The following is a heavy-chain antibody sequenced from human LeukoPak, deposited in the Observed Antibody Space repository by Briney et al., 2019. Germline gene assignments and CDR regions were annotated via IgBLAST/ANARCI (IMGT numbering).Heavy chain of an antibody. J-gene: IGHJ4*02. CDR3: ARADIVATITFDY. D-gene: IGHD5-12*01. CDR2: IYYSGST. CDR1: GGSISSYY. Sequence: SETLSLTCTVSGGSISSYYWSWIRQPPGKGLEWIGYIYYSGSTNYNPSLKSRVTISVDTSKNQFSLKLSSVTAADTAVYYCARADIVATITFDYWGQGTLVTVSS. V-gene: IGHV4-59*12.